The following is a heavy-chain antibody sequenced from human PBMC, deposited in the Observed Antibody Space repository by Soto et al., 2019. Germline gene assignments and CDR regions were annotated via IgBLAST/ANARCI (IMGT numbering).Heavy chain of an antibody. D-gene: IGHD2-2*01. J-gene: IGHJ4*02. CDR1: GGSISSYY. Sequence: PSETLSLTCTVSGGSISSYYWSWIRQPPGKGLEWIGYIYYSGSTNYNPSLKSRVTISRDNSKNTLYLQMGSLRAEDMAVYYCAREGYCSSTSCYSFDYWGQGTLVT. V-gene: IGHV4-59*01. CDR2: IYYSGST. CDR3: AREGYCSSTSCYSFDY.